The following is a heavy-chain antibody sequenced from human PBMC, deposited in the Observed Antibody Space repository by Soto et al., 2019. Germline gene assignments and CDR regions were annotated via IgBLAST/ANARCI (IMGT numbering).Heavy chain of an antibody. CDR2: IYYSGST. V-gene: IGHV4-39*01. Sequence: QLQLQESGPGLVKPSETLSLTCTFSGGSISSSSYYWGWIRQPPGKGLEWIGSIYYSGSTYYNPSLKSRVTISVDTSKTQFSLKLSSVTAADTAVYYCASPGELLGSMDVWGKGTTVTVSS. D-gene: IGHD2-15*01. CDR3: ASPGELLGSMDV. J-gene: IGHJ6*04. CDR1: GGSISSSSYY.